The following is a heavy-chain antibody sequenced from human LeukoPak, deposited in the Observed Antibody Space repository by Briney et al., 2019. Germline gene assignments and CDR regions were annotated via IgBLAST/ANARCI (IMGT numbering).Heavy chain of an antibody. J-gene: IGHJ2*01. CDR3: VRDSGDVGQQQVVHSLHSDWYFDL. V-gene: IGHV1-2*02. CDR2: INPNSGGT. Sequence: ASVKVSCKASGYTFTGYYMHWVRQAPGQGLEWMGWINPNSGGTNYAQKFQGRVTMTRDTSISTAYMELSSLRFDDTAMYYCVRDSGDVGQQQVVHSLHSDWYFDLWGRATLVTVSS. CDR1: GYTFTGYY. D-gene: IGHD6-13*01.